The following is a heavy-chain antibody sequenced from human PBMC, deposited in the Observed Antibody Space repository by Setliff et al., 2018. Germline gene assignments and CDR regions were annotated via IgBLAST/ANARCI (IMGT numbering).Heavy chain of an antibody. CDR3: AKDRSRDYDDSSGYDH. J-gene: IGHJ4*02. D-gene: IGHD3-22*01. CDR1: TFDVYD. V-gene: IGHV3-20*03. Sequence: TFDVYDLNWVRQAPGKGLEWVSSINWNGDRTGYADSVKGRFTISRDNAKNSLYLQMNRLRAEDTALYYCAKDRSRDYDDSSGYDHWGQGTLVTVSS. CDR2: INWNGDRT.